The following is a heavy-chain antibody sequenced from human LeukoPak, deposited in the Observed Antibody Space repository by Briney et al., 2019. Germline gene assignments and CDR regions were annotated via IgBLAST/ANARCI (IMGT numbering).Heavy chain of an antibody. V-gene: IGHV1-18*01. CDR2: ISAYNGNT. D-gene: IGHD5-24*01. CDR3: ARGEMATIEDAFDI. J-gene: IGHJ3*02. CDR1: GYTFTSYG. Sequence: ASVKVSCKASGYTFTSYGISWVRQAPGQGLEWMGWISAYNGNTNYAQKLQGRVTMTTDISTSTAYMELRSLRSDDTAVYYCARGEMATIEDAFDIWGQGTMVTVSS.